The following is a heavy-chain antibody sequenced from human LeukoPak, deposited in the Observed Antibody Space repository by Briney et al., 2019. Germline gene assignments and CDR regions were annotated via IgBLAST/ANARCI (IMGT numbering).Heavy chain of an antibody. D-gene: IGHD1-14*01. J-gene: IGHJ4*02. V-gene: IGHV3-74*01. CDR2: INGDGSRI. CDR3: ARGVEPLAANTLAY. CDR1: GFTFSSYW. Sequence: GSLRLSCAASGFTFSSYWMHWVRQAPGKGLVWVSRINGDGSRISYADSVKGRFTISRDNAKNTLYLQMNSLRAEDTAVYYCARGVEPLAANTLAYWGQGTLVTVSS.